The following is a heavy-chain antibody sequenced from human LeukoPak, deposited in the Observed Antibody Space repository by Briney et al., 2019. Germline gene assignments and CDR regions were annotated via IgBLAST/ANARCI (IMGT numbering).Heavy chain of an antibody. V-gene: IGHV1-69*04. CDR3: ARVYYYDSSGYYRVDNWFDP. D-gene: IGHD3-22*01. J-gene: IGHJ5*02. Sequence: SVKVSCKASGGTFSSYAISWVRQAPGQGLEWMGRIIPILGIANYAQKFQGRVTITADKSTSTAYMELSSLRSEDTAVYYCARVYYYDSSGYYRVDNWFDPWGQGTLVTVSS. CDR2: IIPILGIA. CDR1: GGTFSSYA.